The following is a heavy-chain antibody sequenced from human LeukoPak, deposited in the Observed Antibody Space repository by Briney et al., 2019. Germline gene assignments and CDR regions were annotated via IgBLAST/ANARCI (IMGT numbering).Heavy chain of an antibody. J-gene: IGHJ4*02. CDR2: IKQDGSEI. V-gene: IGHV3-7*01. CDR1: GFTFSNYW. Sequence: GGSLRLSCAASGFTFSNYWMTWVRQAPGKGLEWVATIKQDGSEIYYVDSVRGRFTISRDNAKNSLYLQLNSLRADDMAVYYCASMWEGGYWGQGTLVTVSS. D-gene: IGHD1-26*01. CDR3: ASMWEGGY.